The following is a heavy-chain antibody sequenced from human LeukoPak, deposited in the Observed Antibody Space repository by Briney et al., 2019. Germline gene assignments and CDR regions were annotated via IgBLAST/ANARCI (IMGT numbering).Heavy chain of an antibody. Sequence: PGGSLRLSCAASGFTVSSNYMSWVRQAPGKGLEWVSVIYSGGSTYYADSVKGRFTISRDNSKNTLYLQMNSLRAEDTAVYYCARAQGYSGPYYFDYWGQGTLVTVSS. D-gene: IGHD5-12*01. J-gene: IGHJ4*02. CDR2: IYSGGST. V-gene: IGHV3-53*01. CDR3: ARAQGYSGPYYFDY. CDR1: GFTVSSNY.